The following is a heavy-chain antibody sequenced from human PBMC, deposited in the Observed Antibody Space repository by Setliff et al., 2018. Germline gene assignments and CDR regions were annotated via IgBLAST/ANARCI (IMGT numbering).Heavy chain of an antibody. CDR1: GYRFTTYW. D-gene: IGHD6-6*01. V-gene: IGHV5-51*01. Sequence: PGESLKISCQGSGYRFTTYWIAWVRQKPGKGLEWMGIVYPGDSDTQYSPSFQGQVTFSSDKSINTAYLHLSSLKASDTAMYYCARDSGSPLDYWGQGTLVTVSS. J-gene: IGHJ4*02. CDR3: ARDSGSPLDY. CDR2: VYPGDSDT.